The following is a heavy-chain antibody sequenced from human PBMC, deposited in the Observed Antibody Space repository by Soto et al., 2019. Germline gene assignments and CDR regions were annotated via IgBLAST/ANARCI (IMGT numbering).Heavy chain of an antibody. D-gene: IGHD3-22*01. CDR1: GGSISSGGYY. J-gene: IGHJ6*03. CDR3: AGGGSIVVATRRLMDV. V-gene: IGHV4-31*03. Sequence: PSETLSLTCTVSGGSISSGGYYWSWIRQHPGKGLEWIGYIYYSGSTYYNPSLKSRVTISVDTHKNQFSLKLSSVTAADTAFYYCAGGGSIVVATRRLMDVWGKGTTVTVSS. CDR2: IYYSGST.